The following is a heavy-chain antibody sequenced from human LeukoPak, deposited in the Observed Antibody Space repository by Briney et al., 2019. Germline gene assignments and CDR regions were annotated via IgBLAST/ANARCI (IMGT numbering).Heavy chain of an antibody. CDR3: AKDLGYSGSYIDC. CDR2: IGSDNKS. V-gene: IGHV3-23*01. Sequence: PGGSLRLSCEASGFTFSAYAMTWVRQAPGKGLEWVSSIGSDNKSHYSESVKGRFAISRDNSKNTLYLQMNSLRTEDTAVYYCAKDLGYSGSYIDCWGQGTLVTVSS. J-gene: IGHJ4*02. D-gene: IGHD1-26*01. CDR1: GFTFSAYA.